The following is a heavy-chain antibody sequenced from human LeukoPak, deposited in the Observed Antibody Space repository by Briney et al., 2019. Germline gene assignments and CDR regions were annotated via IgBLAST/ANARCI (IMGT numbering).Heavy chain of an antibody. D-gene: IGHD4-11*01. J-gene: IGHJ6*03. CDR1: GGSLSGYF. CDR3: ARPAMTTVSHYYYMDV. CDR2: VIHNGTT. V-gene: IGHV4-34*12. Sequence: SETLSLTCAVYGGSLSGYFWSWIRQSPGKGLEWIGEVIHNGTTNYNPSLKSRVSILEDTSKNQFSLNLNSVTAADTAVYYCARPAMTTVSHYYYMDVWGKGTTVTVSS.